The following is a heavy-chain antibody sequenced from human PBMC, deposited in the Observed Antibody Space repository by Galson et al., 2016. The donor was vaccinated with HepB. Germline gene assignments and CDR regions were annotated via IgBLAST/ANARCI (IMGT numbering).Heavy chain of an antibody. CDR2: IWHDGSNK. D-gene: IGHD4-23*01. V-gene: IGHV3-33*08. CDR1: GFTFSNYG. CDR3: ARDRLASGNHLDY. Sequence: SLRLSCAASGFTFSNYGMSWVRQAPGKGLEWVAVIWHDGSNKYYADSVKGRFPISRDSSTLYLQMNSLRAEDTAVYYCARDRLASGNHLDYWGQGTLVTVSS. J-gene: IGHJ4*02.